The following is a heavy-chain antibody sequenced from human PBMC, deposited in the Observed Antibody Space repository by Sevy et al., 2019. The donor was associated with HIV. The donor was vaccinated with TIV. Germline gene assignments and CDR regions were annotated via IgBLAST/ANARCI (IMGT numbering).Heavy chain of an antibody. CDR2: INQDGSEM. Sequence: GGSLRLSCKASGFSFTDFWMQWVRQVPGKGPEWVANINQDGSEMYYVDSVKDRFTIPRDNAESAQDLQMHGLRAEDAATYFCARRYFDLWGQGTVVTVSS. CDR3: ARRYFDL. V-gene: IGHV3-7*01. CDR1: GFSFTDFW. J-gene: IGHJ4*02.